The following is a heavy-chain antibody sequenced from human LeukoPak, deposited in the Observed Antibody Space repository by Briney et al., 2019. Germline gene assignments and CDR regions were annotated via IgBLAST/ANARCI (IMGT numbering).Heavy chain of an antibody. CDR3: ARDPGSYDFWGGPKFRAAFDI. Sequence: SETLSLTCTVSGGSISSYYWSWIRQPAGKGLEWIGRIYTSGSTNYNPSLKSRVTMSVDTSKNQFSLKLSSVTAADTAVYYCARDPGSYDFWGGPKFRAAFDIWGQGTMVTVSS. CDR1: GGSISSYY. V-gene: IGHV4-4*07. CDR2: IYTSGST. J-gene: IGHJ3*02. D-gene: IGHD3-3*01.